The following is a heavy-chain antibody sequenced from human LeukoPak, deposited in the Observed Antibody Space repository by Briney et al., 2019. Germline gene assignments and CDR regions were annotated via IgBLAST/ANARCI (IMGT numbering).Heavy chain of an antibody. CDR1: GCTFSSYA. J-gene: IGHJ6*03. V-gene: IGHV1-69*05. CDR3: ATQQQLVRKYYYMDG. CDR2: IIPIFGTA. Sequence: SVKVSCKASGCTFSSYAISWVRQAPGQGLEWMGGIIPIFGTANYAQKFQGRVTMTTDESTSTAYMELSSLRSEDTAVYYCATQQQLVRKYYYMDGWGKGTTVT. D-gene: IGHD6-13*01.